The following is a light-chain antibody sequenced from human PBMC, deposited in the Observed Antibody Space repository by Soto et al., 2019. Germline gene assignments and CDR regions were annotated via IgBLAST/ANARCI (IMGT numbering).Light chain of an antibody. J-gene: IGLJ2*01. CDR1: SSDVGGYNY. CDR2: EVS. CDR3: SSYAGSNNLV. V-gene: IGLV2-8*01. Sequence: QSALTQPPSASGSPGQSVTISCTGTSSDVGGYNYVSWFQQHPGKAPKLMIYEVSGRPSGVPDRFSGSKSGNTASLTVSGLQAEDEADYYCSSYAGSNNLVFGGGTKLTVL.